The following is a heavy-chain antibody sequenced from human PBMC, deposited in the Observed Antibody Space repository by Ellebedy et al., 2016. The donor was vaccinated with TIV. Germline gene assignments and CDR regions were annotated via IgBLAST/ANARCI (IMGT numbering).Heavy chain of an antibody. V-gene: IGHV1-2*02. D-gene: IGHD2-2*01. Sequence: AASVKVSCKASGYSFSGYYMHWVRQAPGQGLEWVGCLNPKSGDTNFAQKFQDSVTMTSDTPISAAYMELTRLTSDDTAVYYCARDPCLVDISCSEGYWGQGTLVTVSS. CDR3: ARDPCLVDISCSEGY. CDR2: LNPKSGDT. CDR1: GYSFSGYY. J-gene: IGHJ4*02.